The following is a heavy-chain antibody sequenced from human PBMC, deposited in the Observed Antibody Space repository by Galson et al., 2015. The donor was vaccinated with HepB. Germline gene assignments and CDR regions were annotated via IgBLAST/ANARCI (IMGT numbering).Heavy chain of an antibody. J-gene: IGHJ4*02. D-gene: IGHD6-19*01. CDR3: AHTFDSGGWYDSHYFDY. Sequence: PALVKPTQTLTLTCTFSGFSLSTYGVGVGWIRQPPGKALEWLALIYWDGDKRYSPFLERRLSITMDTSKNQVVLTLTNMDPVDTATYYCAHTFDSGGWYDSHYFDYWGQGALVTVTS. CDR1: GFSLSTYGVG. CDR2: IYWDGDK. V-gene: IGHV2-5*02.